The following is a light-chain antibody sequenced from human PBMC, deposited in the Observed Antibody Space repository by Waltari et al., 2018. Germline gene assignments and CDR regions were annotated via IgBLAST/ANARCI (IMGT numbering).Light chain of an antibody. CDR2: ATS. V-gene: IGKV1-NL1*01. CDR3: QQYYSTPYT. J-gene: IGKJ2*01. Sequence: DIQMNQSPISLSASVGDRVTITCRASQGITNSLAWYQQKPGQAPELLLYATSRLEGGVPSRFSGSGSGTDYTLTISSLQPEDFATYYCQQYYSTPYTFGQGTRLEIK. CDR1: QGITNS.